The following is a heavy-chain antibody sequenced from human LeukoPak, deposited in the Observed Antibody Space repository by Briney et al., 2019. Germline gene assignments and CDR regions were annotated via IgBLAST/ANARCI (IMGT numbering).Heavy chain of an antibody. CDR3: ARDPEWLLYRYLDY. Sequence: PGGSLRLSCAASGFTFSSYWMHWVRQAPGKGLVWVSRINSDGSSTSYADSEKGRFTISRDNAKNTLYLQMNSLRAEDTAVYYCARDPEWLLYRYLDYWGQGTLVTVSS. V-gene: IGHV3-74*01. CDR2: INSDGSST. CDR1: GFTFSSYW. D-gene: IGHD3-3*01. J-gene: IGHJ4*02.